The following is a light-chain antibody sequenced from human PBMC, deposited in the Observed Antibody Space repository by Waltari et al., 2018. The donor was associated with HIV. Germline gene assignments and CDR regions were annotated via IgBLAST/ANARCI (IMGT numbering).Light chain of an antibody. V-gene: IGKV3-20*01. CDR2: GAS. J-gene: IGKJ3*01. CDR3: QQYGTSPPFT. CDR1: QSVNSNY. Sequence: EIVLTQSPGTLSLSPGESATIPCRASQSVNSNYLAWYQQKPGQAPRLLIYGASSRATGIRDRFSGSGSGTDFTLTISRLEPEDFAVYFCQQYGTSPPFTFGPGTKVDI.